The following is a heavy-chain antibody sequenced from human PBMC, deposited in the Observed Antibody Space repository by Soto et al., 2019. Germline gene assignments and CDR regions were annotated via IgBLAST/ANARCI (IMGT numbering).Heavy chain of an antibody. CDR2: INRSGGT. Sequence: PSETLSLTCTVSGGSISSGDYYWSWIRQAPGKGLEWIGEINRSGGTNYDPSLKSRVTISVDASKNEFSPKLNSVTAADTAVYYCARAPIIGATFFDYWGQGSLVTSPQ. CDR3: ARAPIIGATFFDY. D-gene: IGHD1-26*01. J-gene: IGHJ4*02. V-gene: IGHV4-39*07. CDR1: GGSISSGDYY.